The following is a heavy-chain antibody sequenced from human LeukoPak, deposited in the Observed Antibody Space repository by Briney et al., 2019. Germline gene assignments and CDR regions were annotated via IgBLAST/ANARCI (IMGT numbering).Heavy chain of an antibody. V-gene: IGHV1-8*01. D-gene: IGHD7-27*01. CDR2: MSPNSGNT. CDR1: GYTFISYD. CDR3: ARGPPNWGYDY. J-gene: IGHJ4*02. Sequence: GASVKASCKTSGYTFISYDINWVRQATGQGLEWMGWMSPNSGNTGYAQKFQGRVTMTRDTSISTAYMELSGLISEDTAVYYCARGPPNWGYDYWGQGTLVTVSS.